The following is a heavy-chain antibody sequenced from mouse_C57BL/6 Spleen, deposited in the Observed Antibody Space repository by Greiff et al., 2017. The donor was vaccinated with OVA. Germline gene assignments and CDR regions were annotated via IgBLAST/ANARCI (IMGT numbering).Heavy chain of an antibody. D-gene: IGHD1-1*01. CDR3: ARSVSFDCGSSYAWFAY. V-gene: IGHV14-3*01. J-gene: IGHJ3*01. Sequence: EVQLQQSVAELVRPGASVKLSCTASGFNIKNTYMHWVKQRPEQGLEWIGRIDPANGNTKYAPKFQGKGTITAETSSNTDYLQLSSLTPEDTAIYDGARSVSFDCGSSYAWFAYWGQGTLVTVSA. CDR2: IDPANGNT. CDR1: GFNIKNTY.